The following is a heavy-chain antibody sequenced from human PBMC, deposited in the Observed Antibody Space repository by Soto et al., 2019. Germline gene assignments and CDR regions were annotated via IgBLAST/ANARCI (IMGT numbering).Heavy chain of an antibody. CDR1: GGSIISGGYY. Sequence: SETLSLTCTVSGGSIISGGYYFICIRQHPWKGLEWIGYIYYSGSTYYNPSLKSRVTISVDTSKNQFSLKLSSVTAADTAVYYCARGYCTNGVCPNWFDPWGQGTLVTVSS. CDR3: ARGYCTNGVCPNWFDP. CDR2: IYYSGST. J-gene: IGHJ5*02. D-gene: IGHD2-8*01. V-gene: IGHV4-31*03.